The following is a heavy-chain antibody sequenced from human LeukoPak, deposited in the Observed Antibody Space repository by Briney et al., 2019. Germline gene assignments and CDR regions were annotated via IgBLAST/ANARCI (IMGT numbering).Heavy chain of an antibody. Sequence: SETLSLTCAVYGGSFSGYYWSWIRQPPGKGLQWMGEIDHSGSTNYSPSLKSRVTISVDTSKNQFSLRLSSVTAADTAVYYCALYVSTYYSDTSASIRGASDIWGQGTVVTVSS. J-gene: IGHJ3*02. D-gene: IGHD3-22*01. CDR3: ALYVSTYYSDTSASIRGASDI. CDR1: GGSFSGYY. CDR2: IDHSGST. V-gene: IGHV4-34*01.